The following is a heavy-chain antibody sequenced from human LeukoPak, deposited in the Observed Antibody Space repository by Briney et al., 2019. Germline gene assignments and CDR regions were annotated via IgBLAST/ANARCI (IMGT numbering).Heavy chain of an antibody. CDR3: AKDSSLWFGESDYFDY. D-gene: IGHD3-10*01. V-gene: IGHV3-23*01. CDR2: ISGSGGST. CDR1: GFTFSSYA. Sequence: GGSLRLSCAASGFTFSSYAMSWVRQAPGKGLEWVSAISGSGGSTYYADSVKGRFTISRDNPKNTLYLQMNSLRAEDTAVYYCAKDSSLWFGESDYFDYWGQGTLVTVSS. J-gene: IGHJ4*02.